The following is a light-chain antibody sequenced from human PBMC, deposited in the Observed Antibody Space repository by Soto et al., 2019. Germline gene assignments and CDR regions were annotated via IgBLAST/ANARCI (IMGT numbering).Light chain of an antibody. Sequence: EIVLTQSPGTLSLSPGERATLSCRASQSVSSSYLAWYQQKPGQAPRLLIYGASSRATGIPDRLSGSGSGTDFTLAISRLEPEDFAVYYCQQYGSSRTLGQGTKV. CDR2: GAS. V-gene: IGKV3-20*01. J-gene: IGKJ1*01. CDR3: QQYGSSRT. CDR1: QSVSSSY.